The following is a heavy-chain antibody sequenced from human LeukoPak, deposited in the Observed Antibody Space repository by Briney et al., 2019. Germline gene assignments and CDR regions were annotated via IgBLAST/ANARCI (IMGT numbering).Heavy chain of an antibody. V-gene: IGHV5-51*01. CDR2: IYPDDSDT. CDR3: ARRVSSDYGDYVDVFDI. Sequence: GESLKISCKTSGYKFTSYWIGWVRQMPGKGLEWMGIIYPDDSDTRYSPSFPGQVTISADKSISTAYLQWSSLKASDTAMYYCARRVSSDYGDYVDVFDIWGQGAMVTVSP. CDR1: GYKFTSYW. J-gene: IGHJ3*02. D-gene: IGHD4-17*01.